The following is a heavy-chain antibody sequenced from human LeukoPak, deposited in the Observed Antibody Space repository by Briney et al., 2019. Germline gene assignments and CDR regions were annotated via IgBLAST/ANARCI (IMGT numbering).Heavy chain of an antibody. CDR3: VKGAAYHLGDAFDI. Sequence: PGGSLRLSCAASGFTFDDYVMNWVRQAPGKGLEWVSGISWNSGTIGYADSVKGRFTISRDNAKNSLYLQMYSLRAEDTALYYCVKGAAYHLGDAFDIWGQGTMVTVSS. CDR2: ISWNSGTI. CDR1: GFTFDDYV. D-gene: IGHD2-15*01. J-gene: IGHJ3*02. V-gene: IGHV3-9*01.